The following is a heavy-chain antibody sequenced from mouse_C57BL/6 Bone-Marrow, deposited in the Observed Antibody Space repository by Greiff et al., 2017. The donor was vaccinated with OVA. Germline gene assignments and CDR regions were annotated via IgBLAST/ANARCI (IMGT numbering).Heavy chain of an antibody. CDR2: IWSGGST. D-gene: IGHD2-4*01. J-gene: IGHJ3*01. CDR1: GFSLTSYG. V-gene: IGHV2-2*01. Sequence: VQLQQSGPGLVQPSQSLSITCTVSGFSLTSYGVHWVRQSPGKGLEWLGVIWSGGSTDYNAAFISRLSISKDNSKSQVFFKMNSLQADDTAIYYCARNPYYDYDGFAYWGQGTLVTVSA. CDR3: ARNPYYDYDGFAY.